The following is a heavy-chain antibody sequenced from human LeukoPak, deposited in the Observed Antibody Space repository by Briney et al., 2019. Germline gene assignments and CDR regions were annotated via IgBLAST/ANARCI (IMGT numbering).Heavy chain of an antibody. CDR3: ARDQSSSGWSSN. D-gene: IGHD6-19*01. CDR1: GFTFTTYT. Sequence: GGSLRLSCAASGFTFTTYTMHWVRQAPGKGLEWVAVISYDGSNKNYADSMKGRFTISRDNSKNTLYLQMNSLRAEDTAVYYCARDQSSSGWSSNWGQGTLVTVSS. V-gene: IGHV3-30*14. J-gene: IGHJ4*02. CDR2: ISYDGSNK.